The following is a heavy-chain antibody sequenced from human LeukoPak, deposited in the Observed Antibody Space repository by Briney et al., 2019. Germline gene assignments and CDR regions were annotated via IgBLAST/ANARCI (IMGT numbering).Heavy chain of an antibody. V-gene: IGHV3-48*03. J-gene: IGHJ3*02. CDR2: ISSSGSRI. CDR1: GFTFSSYE. Sequence: GGSLRLSCAASGFTFSSYEMNWVRQAPGKGLEWISHISSSGSRIYYADSVKGRFTISRDNAKNSLYLQMNGLRVGDTAVYYCARGNWIGAFDIWGQGTMVTVSS. D-gene: IGHD3-3*01. CDR3: ARGNWIGAFDI.